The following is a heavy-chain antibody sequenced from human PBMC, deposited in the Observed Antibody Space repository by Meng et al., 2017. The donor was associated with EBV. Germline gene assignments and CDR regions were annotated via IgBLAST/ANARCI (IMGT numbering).Heavy chain of an antibody. J-gene: IGHJ4*02. CDR3: ARAEIAAAGRLDY. V-gene: IGHV1-69*06. Sequence: VVSGAEEIEPGSSCKILWKAPGAAFRSYAISWVRQAAGKGLDWTGGIIPIFGTENYAKKFQGRVTITADKSTSTAYMELSSLRSEDTAVYYCARAEIAAAGRLDYWGQGTLVTVSS. CDR2: IIPIFGTE. D-gene: IGHD6-13*01. CDR1: GAAFRSYA.